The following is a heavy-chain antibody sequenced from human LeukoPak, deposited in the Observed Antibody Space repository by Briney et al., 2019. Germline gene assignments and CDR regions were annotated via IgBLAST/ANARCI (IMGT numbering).Heavy chain of an antibody. CDR1: GGSISSGGYS. J-gene: IGHJ4*02. CDR2: FYHSGST. Sequence: SQTLSLTCAVSGGSISSGGYSWSWIRQPPGKGLEWIGYFYHSGSTYYNPSLKSRVTISVDRSKHQFSLKLSSVTAADTAVYYCARASLLRYFEGFDYWGQGTLVTVSS. CDR3: ARASLLRYFEGFDY. V-gene: IGHV4-30-2*01. D-gene: IGHD3-9*01.